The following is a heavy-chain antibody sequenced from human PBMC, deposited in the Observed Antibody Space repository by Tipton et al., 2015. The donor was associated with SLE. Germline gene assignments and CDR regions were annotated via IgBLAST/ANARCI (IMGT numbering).Heavy chain of an antibody. D-gene: IGHD3-3*01. CDR3: AEVGYDFWSGYTNAFDI. Sequence: TLSLTCAVSGSSISSGFYWAWIRQPPGKGPEWIGSMFHSGSTYYNPSLKSRVTISVDTSKNQFSLKLSSVTAADTAVYYCAEVGYDFWSGYTNAFDIWGQGTMVTVSS. J-gene: IGHJ3*02. V-gene: IGHV4-38-2*01. CDR1: GSSISSGFY. CDR2: MFHSGST.